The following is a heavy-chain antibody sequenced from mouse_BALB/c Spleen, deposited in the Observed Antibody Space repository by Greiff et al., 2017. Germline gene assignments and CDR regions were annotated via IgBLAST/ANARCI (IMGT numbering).Heavy chain of an antibody. J-gene: IGHJ3*01. D-gene: IGHD1-1*01. CDR2: ISSGGST. CDR3: ARVHYYGSSYWFAY. Sequence: EVQGVESGGGLVKPGGSLKLSCAASGFTFSSYAMSWVRQTPEKRLEWVASISSGGSTYYPDSVKGRFTISRDNARNILYLQMSSLRSEDTAMYYCARVHYYGSSYWFAYWGQGTLVTVSA. V-gene: IGHV5-6-5*01. CDR1: GFTFSSYA.